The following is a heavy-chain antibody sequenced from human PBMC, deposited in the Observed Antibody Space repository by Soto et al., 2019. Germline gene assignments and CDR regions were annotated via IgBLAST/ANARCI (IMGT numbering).Heavy chain of an antibody. CDR2: IIPIFGTP. CDR1: GGSFSDYA. V-gene: IGHV1-69*01. CDR3: ARDRAPRGWSYLDL. Sequence: QVQLVQSGAEVKKPGSSVKISCKALGGSFSDYAISWVRQAPGHGLEWMGGIIPIFGTPNYGQKFQDRVTFTAHESTNTAYMELSRLTSEDMAVYYCARDRAPRGWSYLDLWGQGTQVTVSS. J-gene: IGHJ4*02. D-gene: IGHD2-15*01.